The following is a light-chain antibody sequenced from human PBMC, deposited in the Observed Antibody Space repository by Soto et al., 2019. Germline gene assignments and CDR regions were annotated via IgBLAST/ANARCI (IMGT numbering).Light chain of an antibody. J-gene: IGKJ4*01. V-gene: IGKV3-20*01. CDR1: QSVATTY. CDR2: AAS. CDR3: QQYGNSPLLT. Sequence: EIVLTQSPGTLSLSPGDRATLSCRASQSVATTYLAWYQQKPGQAPRLLIYAASSRATGIPDRFSGSGSGTDITLTISRLEPEDFAVYYCQQYGNSPLLTFGGGTKVEIK.